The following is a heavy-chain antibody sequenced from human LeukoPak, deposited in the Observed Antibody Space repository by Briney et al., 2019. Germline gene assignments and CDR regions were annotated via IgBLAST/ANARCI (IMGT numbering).Heavy chain of an antibody. J-gene: IGHJ4*02. CDR2: ISSDGTNK. Sequence: GEALRLACAASGFTLSSDSMQWVRQAPGRGVEWEAVISSDGTNKYYANPVKGRFTTSIDNSQTTPYLQMNSLRAEHTAVYYCARDVAPYSSRWYMGYWGQGTLVTVSS. CDR1: GFTLSSDS. D-gene: IGHD6-19*01. CDR3: ARDVAPYSSRWYMGY. V-gene: IGHV3-30*04.